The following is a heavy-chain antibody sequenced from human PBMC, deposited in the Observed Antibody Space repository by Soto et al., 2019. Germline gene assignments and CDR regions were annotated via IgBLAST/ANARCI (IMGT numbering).Heavy chain of an antibody. D-gene: IGHD2-8*02. CDR3: AIDKRPFDSTGTYYYYGMDV. CDR2: IVVGSGNT. J-gene: IGHJ6*02. Sequence: SVKVSCKASGFTFTSSAVQWVRQARGQRLEWIGWIVVGSGNTNYAQKFQGRVTMTEDISTDTAYMELSSLRSEDTAVYYCAIDKRPFDSTGTYYYYGMDVWGQGTTVTV. V-gene: IGHV1-58*01. CDR1: GFTFTSSA.